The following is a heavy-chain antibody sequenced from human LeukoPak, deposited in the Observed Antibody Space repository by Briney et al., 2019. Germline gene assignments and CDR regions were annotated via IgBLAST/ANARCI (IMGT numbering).Heavy chain of an antibody. J-gene: IGHJ6*03. CDR2: ISSSSSYI. CDR3: ARGGSNYPLYYYYMDV. Sequence: GGSLRLSCAASGFTFSSYEMNWVRQAPGKGLEWVSSISSSSSYIYYADSVKGRFTISRDNAKNSLYLQMDSLRAEDTAVYYCARGGSNYPLYYYYMDVWGKGTTVTVSS. V-gene: IGHV3-21*01. D-gene: IGHD4-11*01. CDR1: GFTFSSYE.